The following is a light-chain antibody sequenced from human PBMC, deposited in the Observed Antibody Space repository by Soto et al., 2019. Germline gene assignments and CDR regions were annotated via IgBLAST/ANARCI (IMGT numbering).Light chain of an antibody. J-gene: IGLJ1*01. V-gene: IGLV2-14*01. CDR1: SSDVGGYNY. CDR3: SSYAGSNNLYV. Sequence: QSALTQPASVSASPGQSVTISCAGTSSDVGGYNYVSWYQQRPGRAPKLMIYEVTYRPSGVSNRFSGSKSGNTASLTVSGLQAEDEADYYCSSYAGSNNLYVFGTGTKLTVL. CDR2: EVT.